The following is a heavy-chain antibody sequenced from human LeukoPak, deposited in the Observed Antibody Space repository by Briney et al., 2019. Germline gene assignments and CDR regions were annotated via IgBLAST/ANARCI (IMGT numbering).Heavy chain of an antibody. V-gene: IGHV4-30-4*01. Sequence: PSETLSLTCTVSGGSISSGDYYWSWIRQPPGKGLEWIGYICYSGSTYYNPSLKSRVTISVDTSKNQFSLKLSSVTAADTAVYYCARDPYYDFWSGYYGGYGMDVWGQGTTVTVSS. CDR2: ICYSGST. D-gene: IGHD3-3*01. CDR1: GGSISSGDYY. CDR3: ARDPYYDFWSGYYGGYGMDV. J-gene: IGHJ6*02.